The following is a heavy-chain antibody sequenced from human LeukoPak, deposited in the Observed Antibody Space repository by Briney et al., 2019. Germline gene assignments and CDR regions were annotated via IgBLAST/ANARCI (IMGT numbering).Heavy chain of an antibody. J-gene: IGHJ4*02. CDR3: ARDGSGFRGYCSSSSCPFDY. CDR1: GFTFSSYA. V-gene: IGHV3-30*04. Sequence: PGGSLRLSCAASGFTFSSYAIHWVRQAPGKGLEWVAVISYDGSNKYYADSVKGRFTISRDNSKNTLYLQMNSLRAEDTAVYYCARDGSGFRGYCSSSSCPFDYWGQGTLVTVSS. D-gene: IGHD2-2*01. CDR2: ISYDGSNK.